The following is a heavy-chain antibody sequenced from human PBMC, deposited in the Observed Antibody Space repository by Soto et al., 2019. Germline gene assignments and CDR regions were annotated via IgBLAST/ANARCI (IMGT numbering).Heavy chain of an antibody. Sequence: QVQLVQSGAEVKKPGASVKVSCKASGYTFPSYDINWVRQATGQGLEWMGWMNPNSSNTGYAQKFQGRVTVVRNTSISTAYMGLSSLRSEDTAVYYCAGEYSSCGSKEWGKGTVVTVCS. V-gene: IGHV1-8*01. J-gene: IGHJ4*02. CDR3: AGEYSSCGSKE. CDR2: MNPNSSNT. CDR1: GYTFPSYD. D-gene: IGHD6-19*01.